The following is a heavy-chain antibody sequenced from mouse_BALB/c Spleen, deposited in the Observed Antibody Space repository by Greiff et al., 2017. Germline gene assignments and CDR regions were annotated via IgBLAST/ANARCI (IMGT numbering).Heavy chain of an antibody. D-gene: IGHD2-4*01. J-gene: IGHJ4*01. CDR3: AREGGSTMITTGYAMDY. Sequence: EVKLMESGPELVKPGASVKISCKASGYSFTGYFMNWVMQSHGKSLEWIGRINPYNGDTFYNQKFKGKATLTVDKSSSTAHMELRSLASEDSAVYYCAREGGSTMITTGYAMDYWGQGTSVTVSS. V-gene: IGHV1-20*02. CDR1: GYSFTGYF. CDR2: INPYNGDT.